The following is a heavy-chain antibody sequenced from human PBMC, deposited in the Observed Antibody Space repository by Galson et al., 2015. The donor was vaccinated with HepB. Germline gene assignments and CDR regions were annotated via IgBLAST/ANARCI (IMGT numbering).Heavy chain of an antibody. Sequence: SLRLSCAASGFTFSNYGLHWVRQAPGEGLEWVAFVRYDGGGPKYYADSAKGRFTISRDNSESILYLQMNNLRAEDTAVYYCALENQLGAYYFDYWGQGTLVTVSS. CDR2: VRYDGGGPK. V-gene: IGHV3-30*02. D-gene: IGHD3-16*01. CDR1: GFTFSNYG. CDR3: ALENQLGAYYFDY. J-gene: IGHJ4*02.